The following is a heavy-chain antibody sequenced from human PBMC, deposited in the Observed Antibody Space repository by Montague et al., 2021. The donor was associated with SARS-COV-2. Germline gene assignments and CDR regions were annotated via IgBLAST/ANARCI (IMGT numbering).Heavy chain of an antibody. CDR3: ARTIVVVSAASRYFDL. D-gene: IGHD2-2*01. Sequence: SETLSLTCTVSGCSTSSYYWSWIRQPLGKGLEWIGCIYYNGSTNYNPSLKSRVTISVDTSKTQFSLKLNSVTAADTAVYYCARTIVVVSAASRYFDLWGRGTMVTVSS. CDR1: GCSTSSYY. V-gene: IGHV4-59*01. J-gene: IGHJ2*01. CDR2: IYYNGST.